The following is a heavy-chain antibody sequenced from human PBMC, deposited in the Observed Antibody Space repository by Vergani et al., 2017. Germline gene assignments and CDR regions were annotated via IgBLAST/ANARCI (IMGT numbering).Heavy chain of an antibody. CDR3: ARRRDIVVVVAATPRYYYYMDV. V-gene: IGHV3-73*02. Sequence: EVQLVESGGGLVQPGGSLKLSCAASGFTFSGSAMHWVRQASGKGLEWFGRIRSKANSYETAYAASVKGRFTISRDDSKNTAYLQMNSLKTEDTAVYYWARRRDIVVVVAATPRYYYYMDVWGKGTTVTVSS. CDR2: IRSKANSYET. D-gene: IGHD2-15*01. CDR1: GFTFSGSA. J-gene: IGHJ6*03.